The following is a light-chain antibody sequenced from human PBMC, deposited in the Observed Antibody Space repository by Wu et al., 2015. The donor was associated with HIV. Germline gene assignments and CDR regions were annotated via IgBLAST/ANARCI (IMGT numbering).Light chain of an antibody. Sequence: DIQLTQSPSFLSASVGDRVTITCRASQGISSYLAWYQQKPGKAPKLLIYAASTLQSGVPSRFSGSGSGTEFTLTISSLQPEDFATYYCQQLNSYPWTFGKGPRWKSN. CDR3: QQLNSYPWT. CDR2: AAS. V-gene: IGKV1-9*01. CDR1: QGISSY. J-gene: IGKJ1*01.